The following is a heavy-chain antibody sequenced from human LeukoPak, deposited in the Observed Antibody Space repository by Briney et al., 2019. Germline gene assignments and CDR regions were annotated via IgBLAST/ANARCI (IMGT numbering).Heavy chain of an antibody. J-gene: IGHJ2*01. D-gene: IGHD6-13*01. CDR1: GGSLSSSDFS. CDR3: ARVYYSSSYDYWYFDL. CDR2: IYYSGST. V-gene: IGHV4-61*08. Sequence: SETLSLTCTVSGGSLSSSDFSWGWIRQPPGKGLEWIGYIYYSGSTNYNPSLKSGATISVDTSKNQFSLKLSSVTAADTAVYYCARVYYSSSYDYWYFDLWGRGTLVTVSS.